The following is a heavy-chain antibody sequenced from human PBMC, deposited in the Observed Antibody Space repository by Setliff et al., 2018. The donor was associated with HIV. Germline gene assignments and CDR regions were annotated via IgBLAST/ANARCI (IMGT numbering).Heavy chain of an antibody. CDR1: GFTFGDYA. Sequence: ETLSLSCAASGFTFGDYAIHWVRQAPGKGLEWVSVIYRDGATYYADSVKGRFTISRDTAKNTVYLQMNSLTSEDTAFYYCARGRINYGDYYYWGQGTLVTVSS. V-gene: IGHV3-53*01. D-gene: IGHD4-17*01. CDR3: ARGRINYGDYYY. J-gene: IGHJ4*02. CDR2: IYRDGAT.